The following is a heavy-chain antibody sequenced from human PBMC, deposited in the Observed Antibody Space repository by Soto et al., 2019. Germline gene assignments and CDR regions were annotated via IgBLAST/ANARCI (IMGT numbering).Heavy chain of an antibody. D-gene: IGHD2-2*01. CDR1: GYTFTGYY. Sequence: QVQLVQSGADVKTPGASVSVSCKASGYTFTGYYVHWVREAPGQGLEWMGWINPETGATSYAQKFQGRVTLSRDTSINTAYLELSSLRFDDAAVYFCARERYQVISDGMDVWGQGTTVTVSS. J-gene: IGHJ6*02. CDR2: INPETGAT. V-gene: IGHV1-2*02. CDR3: ARERYQVISDGMDV.